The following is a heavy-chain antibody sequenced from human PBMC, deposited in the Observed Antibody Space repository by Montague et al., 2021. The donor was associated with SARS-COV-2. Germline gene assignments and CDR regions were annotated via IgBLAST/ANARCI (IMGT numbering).Heavy chain of an antibody. D-gene: IGHD6-19*01. CDR1: GDSVSSNRAA. V-gene: IGHV6-1*01. CDR2: TYYRSKWYY. CDR3: ALAVAGRGGYDY. Sequence: CAISGDSVSSNRAAWNWIRQSPSRGLEWLGRTYYRSKWYYEYAVSLKSRITINPDTSKNQFSLQVKSMTPEDTAVYYCALAVAGRGGYDYWGQGTLVTASS. J-gene: IGHJ4*02.